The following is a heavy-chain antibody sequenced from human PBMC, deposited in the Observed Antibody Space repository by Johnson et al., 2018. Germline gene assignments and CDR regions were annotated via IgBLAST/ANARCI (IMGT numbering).Heavy chain of an antibody. Sequence: VQLVQSGGGLVQPGGSLRLSCAASGFTVSSNYMSWVRQAPGKGLEWVSVIYSGGSTYYADSVKGRFTISRDNSKNTLYLQRNSLRAEDTAVYYCARGLPIAVAGDAFDIWGQGTMVTVSS. D-gene: IGHD6-19*01. CDR1: GFTVSSNY. J-gene: IGHJ3*02. CDR2: IYSGGST. V-gene: IGHV3-66*02. CDR3: ARGLPIAVAGDAFDI.